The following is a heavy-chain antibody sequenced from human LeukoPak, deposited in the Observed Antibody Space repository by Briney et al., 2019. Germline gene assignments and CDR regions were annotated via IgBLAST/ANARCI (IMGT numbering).Heavy chain of an antibody. CDR3: ARDMVSYSGSYSLDY. Sequence: GGSLRLSCAASGFTFSSYSMNWVRQAPGKGLEWVSYISSSSSTIYYADSVKGRFTISRDNAKNSLYLQMNSLRDEDTAVYYCARDMVSYSGSYSLDYWGQGIPGHRLL. V-gene: IGHV3-48*02. D-gene: IGHD1-26*01. J-gene: IGHJ4*02. CDR1: GFTFSSYS. CDR2: ISSSSSTI.